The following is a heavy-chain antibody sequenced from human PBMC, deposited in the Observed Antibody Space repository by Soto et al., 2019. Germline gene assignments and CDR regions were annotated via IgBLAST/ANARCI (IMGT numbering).Heavy chain of an antibody. V-gene: IGHV3-23*01. J-gene: IGHJ4*02. CDR3: AKDLKTSVVRAYDY. CDR1: GFTFSNYA. D-gene: IGHD4-17*01. CDR2: ISSTGSTT. Sequence: EVQLLESGGGSVQPGGSLRLSCAASGFTFSNYAMTWVRQAPGKGPEWVSVISSTGSTTYYADSVKGRFTISRDNSKNTLHLQMNSLRAEDTAVYYCAKDLKTSVVRAYDYWGQGTLVTVSS.